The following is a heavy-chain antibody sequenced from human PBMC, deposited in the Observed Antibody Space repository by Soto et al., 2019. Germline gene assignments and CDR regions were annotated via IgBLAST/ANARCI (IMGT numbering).Heavy chain of an antibody. CDR3: ARAPQIHYYDSSGSSYYFDY. CDR2: IKQDGSEK. D-gene: IGHD3-22*01. V-gene: IGHV3-7*03. CDR1: GFTFSSYW. J-gene: IGHJ4*02. Sequence: PGGSLRLSCAASGFTFSSYWMSWVRQAPGKGLEWVANIKQDGSEKYYVDSVKGRFTISRDNAKNSLYLQMNSLRAEDTAVYYYARAPQIHYYDSSGSSYYFDYWGQGTLVTVSS.